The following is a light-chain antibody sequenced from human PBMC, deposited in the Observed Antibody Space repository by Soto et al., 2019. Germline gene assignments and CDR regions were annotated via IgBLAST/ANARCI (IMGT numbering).Light chain of an antibody. Sequence: DIQMTQSPSTLSASVGDRVTITCRASQNINNWMAWYHQKPGEAPKLLIYDAFSLQTGVPFTFSGSGSGTEFSLTISSLQPDDFGTYYCQQYHTFPLTFGGGTKVELK. J-gene: IGKJ4*01. CDR3: QQYHTFPLT. V-gene: IGKV1-5*01. CDR2: DAF. CDR1: QNINNW.